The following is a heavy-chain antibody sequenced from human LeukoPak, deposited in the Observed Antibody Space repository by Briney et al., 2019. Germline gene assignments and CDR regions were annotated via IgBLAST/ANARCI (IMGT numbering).Heavy chain of an antibody. Sequence: ASVKVSCKASGYTFTGYYMHWVRQAPGQGLEWTGWINPNSGGTNYAQKFQGRVTMTRDTSISTAYMELSRLRSDDTAVYYCARVENTGIVGAYYWGQGTLVTVSS. D-gene: IGHD1-26*01. CDR2: INPNSGGT. CDR1: GYTFTGYY. CDR3: ARVENTGIVGAYY. J-gene: IGHJ4*02. V-gene: IGHV1-2*02.